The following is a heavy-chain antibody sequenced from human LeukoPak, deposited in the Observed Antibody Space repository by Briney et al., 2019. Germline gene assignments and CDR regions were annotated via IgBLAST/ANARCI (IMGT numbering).Heavy chain of an antibody. Sequence: PGGSLRLSCAASGFTFSIYAMSWIRQAPGKGLEWVSYISSSGSTIYYADSVKGRFTISRDNAKNSLYLQMNSLRAEDTAVYYCARDLAYYDSSGYYRPYYYYYMDVWGKGTTVTVSS. D-gene: IGHD3-22*01. CDR3: ARDLAYYDSSGYYRPYYYYYMDV. J-gene: IGHJ6*03. V-gene: IGHV3-11*04. CDR1: GFTFSIYA. CDR2: ISSSGSTI.